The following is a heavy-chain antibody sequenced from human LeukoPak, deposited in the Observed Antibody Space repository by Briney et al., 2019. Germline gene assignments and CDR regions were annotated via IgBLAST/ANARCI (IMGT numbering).Heavy chain of an antibody. CDR2: IYHSGST. Sequence: SETLSLTCAVSGYSISSGYYWGWIRQPPGKGLEWIGSIYHSGSTYYNPSLKSRVTISVDTSKNQFSLKLSSVTAADTAVYYCARRAMVYYFDYWGQGTLATVSS. CDR3: ARRAMVYYFDY. V-gene: IGHV4-38-2*01. J-gene: IGHJ4*02. CDR1: GYSISSGYY. D-gene: IGHD5-18*01.